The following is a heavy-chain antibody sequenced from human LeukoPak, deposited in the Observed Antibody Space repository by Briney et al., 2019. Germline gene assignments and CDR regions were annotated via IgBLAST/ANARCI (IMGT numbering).Heavy chain of an antibody. CDR1: GGSFSGYY. D-gene: IGHD3-10*01. Sequence: SETLSLTCAVYGGSFSGYYWSWIRQPPGTGLEWIGEINHNGSTNYNPSLKSRVTISVDTSKNQFSLKLSSVTAADTAVYYCARAVLLWFGEPYYYYGMDVWGQGTTVTVSS. CDR3: ARAVLLWFGEPYYYYGMDV. J-gene: IGHJ6*02. V-gene: IGHV4-34*01. CDR2: INHNGST.